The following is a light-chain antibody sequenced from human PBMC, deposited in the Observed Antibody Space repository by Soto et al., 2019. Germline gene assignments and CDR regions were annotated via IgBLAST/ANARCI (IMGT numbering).Light chain of an antibody. CDR3: QQANSFQYT. J-gene: IGKJ2*01. Sequence: DIQMTQSPSSVSASVGDRVSITCRASQGISNWLAWYQQKAGKAPKLLIYATSTLQSGVPSRCRGGGSGTELTLTISSRQPEDVATYYCQQANSFQYTFGQGTKLEIK. CDR2: ATS. V-gene: IGKV1-12*01. CDR1: QGISNW.